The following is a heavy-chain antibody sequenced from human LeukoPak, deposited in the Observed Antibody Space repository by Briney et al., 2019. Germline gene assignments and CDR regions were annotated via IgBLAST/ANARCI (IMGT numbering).Heavy chain of an antibody. CDR2: IYYSGST. Sequence: PSETLSLTCTVSGGSISSYYWSWIRQPPGKGLEWIGYIYYSGSTNYNPSLKSRVTISVDTSKNQFSLKLSSVTAADTAVYYCASAQGSSWYYLDYWGQGTLVTVSS. CDR3: ASAQGSSWYYLDY. CDR1: GGSISSYY. V-gene: IGHV4-59*01. J-gene: IGHJ4*02. D-gene: IGHD6-13*01.